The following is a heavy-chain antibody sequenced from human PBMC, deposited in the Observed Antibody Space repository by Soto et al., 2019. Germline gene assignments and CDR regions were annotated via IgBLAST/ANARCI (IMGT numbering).Heavy chain of an antibody. CDR2: ISTSGGTT. V-gene: IGHV3-23*01. J-gene: IGHJ4*02. CDR3: ARFPNYYGSGSDYQYYFDS. Sequence: GGSLRLSCGASGFSFSAYTITWVRQAPGKGLEWVSSISTSGGTTYYADSVKGRFIISRDHFKNTLYLQMNSLRADDTAIFYCARFPNYYGSGSDYQYYFDSWGLGTLVTVPS. CDR1: GFSFSAYT. D-gene: IGHD3-10*01.